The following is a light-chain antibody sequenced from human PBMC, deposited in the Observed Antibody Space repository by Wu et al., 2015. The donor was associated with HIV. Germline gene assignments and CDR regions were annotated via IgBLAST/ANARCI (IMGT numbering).Light chain of an antibody. CDR2: GAS. Sequence: FVVPGETKDHPPPRQGQSEVLIVTLDLVPAETWARRPRLLIYGASTRATGIPARFSGSGSGTEFTLTISSIQSEGFAIYYCQQYNNWPGTFGQGTKVEIK. CDR1: EVLIVT. J-gene: IGKJ1*01. V-gene: IGKV3-15*01. CDR3: QQYNNWPGT.